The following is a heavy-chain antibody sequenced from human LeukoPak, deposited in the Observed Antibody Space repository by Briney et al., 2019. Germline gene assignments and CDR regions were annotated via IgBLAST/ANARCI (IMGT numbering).Heavy chain of an antibody. CDR2: IYYSGSA. Sequence: PSETLSLTCTVSGGSIRSSYYYWGWIRQPPGKGLEWIGSIYYSGSAYYNPSLKSRVTISVDTSKNQFSLKLSSVTAADTAVYYCATLSPGDYVWGSYRYDDYWGQGTLVTVSS. CDR3: ATLSPGDYVWGSYRYDDY. D-gene: IGHD3-16*02. V-gene: IGHV4-39*01. CDR1: GGSIRSSYYY. J-gene: IGHJ4*02.